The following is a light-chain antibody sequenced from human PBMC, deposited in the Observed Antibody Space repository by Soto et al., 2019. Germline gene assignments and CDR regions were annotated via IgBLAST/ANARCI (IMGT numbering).Light chain of an antibody. CDR2: AAS. CDR1: QGISNY. CDR3: QKYNTAPQT. J-gene: IGKJ1*01. Sequence: DIQMTQSPSSLSASVGDRVIITCRASQGISNYLAWYQQKPGEVPKLLIYAASTLQSGVPSRFSGSGSGTDFTLTISSLQPEDVATYYCQKYNTAPQTVGQGTKVDIK. V-gene: IGKV1-27*01.